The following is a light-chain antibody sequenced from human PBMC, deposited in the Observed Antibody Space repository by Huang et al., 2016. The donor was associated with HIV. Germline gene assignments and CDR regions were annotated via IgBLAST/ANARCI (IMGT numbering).Light chain of an antibody. CDR3: QQYNNWHYT. J-gene: IGKJ2*01. CDR2: GAS. V-gene: IGKV3-15*01. CDR1: QRVSSN. Sequence: STRAVVPGEKATRAGRASQRVSSNLAGYQQKPGQAPRRRIYGASTRATGIPARFSGSGSGTEFTLTISSLQSEDFAVYYCQQYNNWHYTFGQGTKLEIK.